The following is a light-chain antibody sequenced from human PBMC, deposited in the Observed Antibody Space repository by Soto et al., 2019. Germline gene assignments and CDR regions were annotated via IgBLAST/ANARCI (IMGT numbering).Light chain of an antibody. CDR3: QQRRNWPSIT. J-gene: IGKJ5*01. CDR2: DAS. CDR1: QSVSSY. Sequence: EIVLTQSPATLSLSPGERATLSCRASQSVSSYLAWYQQKPGQAPRLLIYDASNRATGIPARFSGSGSGTDFTLTISSLEPEDFAVYSCQQRRNWPSITFGQGTRLEIK. V-gene: IGKV3-11*01.